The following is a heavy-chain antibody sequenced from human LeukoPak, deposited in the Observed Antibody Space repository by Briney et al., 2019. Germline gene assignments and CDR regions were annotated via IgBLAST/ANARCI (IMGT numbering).Heavy chain of an antibody. V-gene: IGHV4-31*03. CDR1: GGSLSSGGYY. D-gene: IGHD2-15*01. Sequence: SQTLPLTCTVSGGSLSSGGYYWSWIRQHPGKGLEWIGYIYYSGSTYYNPSLKSRVTISVDTSKNQFSLKLSSVTATDTAVYYCARVVVVAATYYFDYWGQGTLVTVSS. CDR2: IYYSGST. CDR3: ARVVVVAATYYFDY. J-gene: IGHJ4*02.